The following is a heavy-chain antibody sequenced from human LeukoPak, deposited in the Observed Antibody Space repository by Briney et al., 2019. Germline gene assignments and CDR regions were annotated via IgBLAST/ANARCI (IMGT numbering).Heavy chain of an antibody. CDR2: INPNSGGT. CDR1: GYTFTSYG. Sequence: ASVKVSCKASGYTFTSYGISWVRQAPGQGLEWMGWINPNSGGTNYAQKFQGRVTMTRDTSISTAYMELSRLRSDDTAVYYCARVDSSSWWANYDYWGQGTLVTVSS. CDR3: ARVDSSSWWANYDY. D-gene: IGHD6-13*01. V-gene: IGHV1-2*02. J-gene: IGHJ4*02.